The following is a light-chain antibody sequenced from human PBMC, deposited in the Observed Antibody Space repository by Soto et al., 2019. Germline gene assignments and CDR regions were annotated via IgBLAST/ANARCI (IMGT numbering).Light chain of an antibody. CDR1: SNDMGAYGF. Sequence: QSALTQPTSVSGSPGQSMTLSFPGNSNDMGAYGFGSWYQQHSGKAPRLLIHAVRNRPAGISSRFSASKSGLTASLTISGLQAEDEADYDCSTFTTDRFYVFGTGAKLTVL. J-gene: IGLJ1*01. CDR2: AVR. V-gene: IGLV2-14*01. CDR3: STFTTDRFYV.